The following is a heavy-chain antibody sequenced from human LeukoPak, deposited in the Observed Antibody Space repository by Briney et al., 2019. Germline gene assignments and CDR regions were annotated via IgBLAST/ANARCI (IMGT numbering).Heavy chain of an antibody. CDR1: RFTFSNYW. Sequence: GGSLRLSCAASRFTFSNYWMHWVRQAPGKGLVWVSRINSDGSSISYADSVKGRFTISRDNAKNTLYLQMNSLRAEDASVYYCARRAAALGAFDYWGQGTLVTVSS. CDR2: INSDGSSI. V-gene: IGHV3-74*01. D-gene: IGHD6-13*01. J-gene: IGHJ4*02. CDR3: ARRAAALGAFDY.